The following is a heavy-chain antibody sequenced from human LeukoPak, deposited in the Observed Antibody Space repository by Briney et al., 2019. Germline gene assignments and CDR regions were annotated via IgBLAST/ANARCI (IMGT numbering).Heavy chain of an antibody. CDR1: GFTFSDCY. CDR3: ARAGGGSASYFAY. D-gene: IGHD6-19*01. V-gene: IGHV3-11*05. CDR2: ISSSSTYT. J-gene: IGHJ4*02. Sequence: GGSLRLSCATSGFTFSDCYISWIRQAPGKGLEWVSYISSSSTYTKYADSVKGRFTIFRDNAKNSLFLQMNSLRAEDTAVYYCARAGGGSASYFAYWGQGALVTVSS.